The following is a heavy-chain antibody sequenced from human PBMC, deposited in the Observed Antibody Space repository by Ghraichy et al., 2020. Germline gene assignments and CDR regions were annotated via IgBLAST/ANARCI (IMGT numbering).Heavy chain of an antibody. D-gene: IGHD2-2*01. CDR1: GFTFSSYA. Sequence: GGSLRLSCAASGFTFSSYAMSWVRQAPGKGLEWVSAISGSGGSTYYADSVKGRFTISRDNSKNTLYLQMNSLRAEDTAVYYCAKLGMPGHYYYYGMDVWGQGTTVTVSS. CDR3: AKLGMPGHYYYYGMDV. V-gene: IGHV3-23*01. J-gene: IGHJ6*02. CDR2: ISGSGGST.